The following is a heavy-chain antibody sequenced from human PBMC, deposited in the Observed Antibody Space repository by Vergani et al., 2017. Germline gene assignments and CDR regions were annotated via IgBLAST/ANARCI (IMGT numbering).Heavy chain of an antibody. CDR2: ITYDGSNN. D-gene: IGHD2-21*02. J-gene: IGHJ4*02. V-gene: IGHV3-30*03. Sequence: QVQLVESGGGVVQPGRSLRLSCAASGFTFSSYGMHWVRQAPGKGLEWVAVITYDGSNNYYADSVKGRFTISRDNSKNTLYLQMNSLRAEDTAVYYCVRFDGYHWGQGTLVTVSS. CDR1: GFTFSSYG. CDR3: VRFDGYH.